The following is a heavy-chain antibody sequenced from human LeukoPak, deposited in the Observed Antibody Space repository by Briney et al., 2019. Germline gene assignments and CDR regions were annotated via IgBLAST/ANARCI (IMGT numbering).Heavy chain of an antibody. CDR2: ISYDGSNK. D-gene: IGHD4-17*01. CDR1: GFTLSTNG. V-gene: IGHV3-30*03. Sequence: GGSLRLSCAASGFTLSTNGMHWVRQAPGKGLEWVAVISYDGSNKYYADSVKGRFTISRDNSKNTLYLQMNSLRAEDTAVYYCARDPDYGDYRTFDYWGQGTLVTVSS. J-gene: IGHJ4*02. CDR3: ARDPDYGDYRTFDY.